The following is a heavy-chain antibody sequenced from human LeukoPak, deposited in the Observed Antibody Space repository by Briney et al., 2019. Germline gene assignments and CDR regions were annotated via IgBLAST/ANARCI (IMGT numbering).Heavy chain of an antibody. Sequence: GGSLRLSCAASGFTFSSYGMHWVRQAPGKGLEWVAVISYDGSNKYYADSVKGRFTISRDNSKNTLYLQMNSLRAEDTAVYYCAKVPTYGSGGYHDYWGQGTLVTVSS. V-gene: IGHV3-30*18. J-gene: IGHJ4*02. CDR3: AKVPTYGSGGYHDY. CDR1: GFTFSSYG. CDR2: ISYDGSNK. D-gene: IGHD3-10*01.